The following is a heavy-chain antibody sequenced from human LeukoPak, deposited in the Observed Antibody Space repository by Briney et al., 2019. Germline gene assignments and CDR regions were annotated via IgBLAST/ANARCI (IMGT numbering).Heavy chain of an antibody. D-gene: IGHD2-2*01. CDR2: ISASGGNT. CDR3: AKDFAPAAMPRWDFDY. Sequence: GASLRLSCAASGFTFSTYAMSWVRQAPGKGLEWVSTISASGGNTYYADSVKGRFTISRDNSKNTLYLQMNSLRAEDTAVYYCAKDFAPAAMPRWDFDYWGQGTLVTVS. V-gene: IGHV3-23*01. CDR1: GFTFSTYA. J-gene: IGHJ4*02.